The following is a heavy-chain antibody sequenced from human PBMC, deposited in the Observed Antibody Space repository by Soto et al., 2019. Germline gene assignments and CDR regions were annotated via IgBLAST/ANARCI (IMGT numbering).Heavy chain of an antibody. CDR1: GYFIGAGGYY. V-gene: IGHV4-31*02. Sequence: PSETLSLTCFVSGYFIGAGGYYWSWIRHHPGKGLEWIGSFYSSGSIIYNPSLRSRVSISGDMSTNQFSMSLTSVTAADTALYYCARMYSSGSGWFHPWGQGTLVTVSS. J-gene: IGHJ5*02. CDR2: FYSSGSI. CDR3: ARMYSSGSGWFHP. D-gene: IGHD6-19*01.